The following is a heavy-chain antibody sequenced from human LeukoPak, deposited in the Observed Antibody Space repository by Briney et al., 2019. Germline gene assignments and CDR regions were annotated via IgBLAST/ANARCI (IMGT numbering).Heavy chain of an antibody. CDR1: GFTFSTYN. D-gene: IGHD1-26*01. Sequence: PGVSLRLSCAASGFTFSTYNMNWVRQAPGKGLEWVSSISSSSNYIYYADSVKGRFTISRDNAKNSLYLQMNSLRAEDTDVYYCARDVGASAPDAFDIWGQGTMVTVSS. J-gene: IGHJ3*02. CDR3: ARDVGASAPDAFDI. CDR2: ISSSSNYI. V-gene: IGHV3-21*01.